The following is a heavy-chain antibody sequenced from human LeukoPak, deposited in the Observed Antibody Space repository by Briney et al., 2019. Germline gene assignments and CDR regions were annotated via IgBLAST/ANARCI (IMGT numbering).Heavy chain of an antibody. CDR1: GGSFSGYY. CDR3: ARGPYDFWSGYYPVYYYYYMDV. J-gene: IGHJ6*03. V-gene: IGHV4-34*01. Sequence: KPSETLSLTCAVYGGSFSGYYWSWIRQPPGKGLEWIGEINHSGSTNYNPSLKSRVTISVDTSKNQFSLKLSSVTAADTAVYYCARGPYDFWSGYYPVYYYYYMDVWGKGTTVTVSS. CDR2: INHSGST. D-gene: IGHD3-3*01.